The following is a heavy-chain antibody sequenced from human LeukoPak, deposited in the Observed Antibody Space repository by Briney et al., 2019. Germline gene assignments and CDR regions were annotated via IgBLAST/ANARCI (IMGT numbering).Heavy chain of an antibody. Sequence: PGGSLRLSCAATGFAFSTYAMGWVRQAPGKGLDWFSAINAGGSATYYADSVKGRFTISRDNSKNTLFLQMNSLRAEDTAVYYCAKRTQQELPPLDYRGQGTLVTVSS. D-gene: IGHD1-26*01. J-gene: IGHJ4*02. CDR3: AKRTQQELPPLDY. CDR1: GFAFSTYA. CDR2: INAGGSAT. V-gene: IGHV3-23*01.